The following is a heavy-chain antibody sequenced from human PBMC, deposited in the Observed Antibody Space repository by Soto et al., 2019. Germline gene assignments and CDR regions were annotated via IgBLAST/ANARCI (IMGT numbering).Heavy chain of an antibody. D-gene: IGHD3-16*01. Sequence: QVHLVESGGGVVQPGTSLRVSCVGSGFTFRSYVIHWVRQAPGKGLEWVALTSYDGSGKYYGDSVRGRFTISRDNSRNTVDLQMDSLRLEDTALYYCARWGTTGGLDVWGQGTLVFVSS. J-gene: IGHJ1*01. CDR1: GFTFRSYV. CDR2: TSYDGSGK. CDR3: ARWGTTGGLDV. V-gene: IGHV3-30*19.